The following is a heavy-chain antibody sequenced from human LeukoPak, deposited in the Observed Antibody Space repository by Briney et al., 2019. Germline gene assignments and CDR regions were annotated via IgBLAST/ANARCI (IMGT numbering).Heavy chain of an antibody. CDR2: ISAYNGNT. CDR3: ARDPYIAAAGNVFDY. V-gene: IGHV1-18*01. Sequence: GASVKVSCKASGGTFSRYAINWVRQAPGQGLEWMGWISAYNGNTNYAQKLQGRVTMTTDTSTSTAYMELRSLRSDDTAVYYCARDPYIAAAGNVFDYWGQGTLVTVSS. J-gene: IGHJ4*02. CDR1: GGTFSRYA. D-gene: IGHD6-13*01.